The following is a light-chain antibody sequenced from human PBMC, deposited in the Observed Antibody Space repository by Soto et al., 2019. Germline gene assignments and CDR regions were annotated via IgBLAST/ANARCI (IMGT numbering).Light chain of an antibody. CDR3: HQYTNPPLT. V-gene: IGKV1-33*01. CDR1: QDISDS. CDR2: DAS. J-gene: IGKJ4*01. Sequence: DIQMTQSPSSLSASVGDRITITCQASQDISDSLNWYQQKPGRATNLLIYDASNLETGVPSRFIWSGSWTDFTFTITGLQPEDIATYYCHQYTNPPLTFGGGTKLEI.